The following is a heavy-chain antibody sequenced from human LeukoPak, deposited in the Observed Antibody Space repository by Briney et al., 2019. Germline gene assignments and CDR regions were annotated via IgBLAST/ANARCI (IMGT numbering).Heavy chain of an antibody. CDR2: ISAYNGNT. J-gene: IGHJ4*02. CDR3: ARGVGPDGYNLFDY. D-gene: IGHD5-24*01. V-gene: IGHV1-18*01. Sequence: ASVKVSCKASVYSFTSYGSSWVRQAPGQGLEWMGCISAYNGNTNYAQKLQGRVTMTTDTSTSTAYMELRSLRSDDTAVYYCARGVGPDGYNLFDYWGQGTLVTVSS. CDR1: VYSFTSYG.